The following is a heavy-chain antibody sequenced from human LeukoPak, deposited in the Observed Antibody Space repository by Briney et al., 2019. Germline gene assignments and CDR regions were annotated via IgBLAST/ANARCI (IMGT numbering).Heavy chain of an antibody. V-gene: IGHV3-48*03. CDR2: ISSSASTT. CDR1: GFTFSSYE. Sequence: PGGSLRLSCAAPGFTFSSYEMTWVRQAPGKGLEWVSYISSSASTTHYADSVKGRFTISRDNANNSLYLQVNSLKAEDTAVYYCARVSYSSSYYFDYWGQGTLVTVSS. D-gene: IGHD6-6*01. J-gene: IGHJ4*02. CDR3: ARVSYSSSYYFDY.